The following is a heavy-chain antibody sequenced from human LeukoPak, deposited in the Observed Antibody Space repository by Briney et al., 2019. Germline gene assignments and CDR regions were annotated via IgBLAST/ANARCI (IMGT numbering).Heavy chain of an antibody. J-gene: IGHJ6*03. CDR3: ARAPTAKHYDSMGYYMDV. D-gene: IGHD3-22*01. CDR2: MNPNSGNT. Sequence: ASVKVSCKASGYTFTSYDINWVRQATGQGLEWMGWMNPNSGNTGYARKFQGRVTMTRNTSISTAYMELSSLRSEDTAVYYCARAPTAKHYDSMGYYMDVWGKGTTVTISS. CDR1: GYTFTSYD. V-gene: IGHV1-8*01.